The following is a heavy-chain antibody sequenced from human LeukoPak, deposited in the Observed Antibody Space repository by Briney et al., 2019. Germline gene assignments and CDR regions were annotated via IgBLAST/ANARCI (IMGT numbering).Heavy chain of an antibody. CDR1: GFSFSTSS. CDR2: ISSSSKYI. J-gene: IGHJ4*02. Sequence: KSGGSLRLSCVASGFSFSTSSLNWVRQAPGRGLEWVSSISSSSKYIYYAVSVKGRFTISRDNAKNSLYLQMNSLRADDTAVYYCARDLESSVTTFGYWGQGTLVTVSS. V-gene: IGHV3-21*01. CDR3: ARDLESSVTTFGY. D-gene: IGHD4-17*01.